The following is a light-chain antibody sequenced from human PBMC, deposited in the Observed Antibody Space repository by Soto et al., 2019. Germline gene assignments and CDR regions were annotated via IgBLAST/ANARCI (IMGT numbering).Light chain of an antibody. CDR2: VAS. CDR3: QQSGSSPRT. Sequence: EIVLTQSPGTLSLSPGERPTLTCRASQRVSSSSLGWYQQKLGQAPRLLIYVASSTATGIPDRFSGSGSGTDFTLTISRLEPEDCAVYYCQQSGSSPRTFGQVTKVEIK. J-gene: IGKJ1*01. CDR1: QRVSSSS. V-gene: IGKV3-20*01.